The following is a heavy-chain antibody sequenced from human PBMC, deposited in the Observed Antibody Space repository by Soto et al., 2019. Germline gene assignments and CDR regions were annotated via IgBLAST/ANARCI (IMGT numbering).Heavy chain of an antibody. CDR2: IYLSDSDT. V-gene: IGHV5-51*01. Sequence: PGESLKISCKGSGYSFTSYWIAWVRQMPGKGLEWMGIIYLSDSDTRYSPSFQGRVTISADKPISTAYLQWSSLKASDTAMYYCARYSSGRPYYFDYWGQGTLVTVSS. J-gene: IGHJ4*02. CDR1: GYSFTSYW. D-gene: IGHD6-19*01. CDR3: ARYSSGRPYYFDY.